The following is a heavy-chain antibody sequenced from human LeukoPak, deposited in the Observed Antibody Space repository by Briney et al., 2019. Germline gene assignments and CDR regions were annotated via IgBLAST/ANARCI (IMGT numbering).Heavy chain of an antibody. V-gene: IGHV3-48*03. CDR1: GFAFSSYE. Sequence: GGSLRLSCVASGFAFSSYEMSWVRQAPGKGLEWVSFVSGDGRAIHYADSVKGRFTISADNARNSVFLQMNSLRAEDTAVYYCATSLSGWFGPSAYYCGQGTLVTVSS. CDR3: ATSLSGWFGPSAYY. CDR2: VSGDGRAI. J-gene: IGHJ4*02. D-gene: IGHD6-19*01.